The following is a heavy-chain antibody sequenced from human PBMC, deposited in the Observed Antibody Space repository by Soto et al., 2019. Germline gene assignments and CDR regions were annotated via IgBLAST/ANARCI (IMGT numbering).Heavy chain of an antibody. Sequence: SETLSLTCTVSGGSISSSSYYWGWIRRPPGKGLEWIGSIYYSGSTYYNPSLKSRVTISVDTSKNQFSLKLSSVTAADTAVYYCARLRASYSSSDYWGQGTLVTSPQ. CDR3: ARLRASYSSSDY. CDR1: GGSISSSSYY. V-gene: IGHV4-39*01. CDR2: IYYSGST. J-gene: IGHJ4*02. D-gene: IGHD6-6*01.